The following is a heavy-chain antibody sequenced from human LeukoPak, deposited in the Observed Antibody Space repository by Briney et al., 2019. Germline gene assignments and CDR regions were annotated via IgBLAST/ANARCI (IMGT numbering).Heavy chain of an antibody. Sequence: ASETLSLTCTVSGGSISSYYWSWIRQRPGKGLEGIGYIYYSGSTNYNPSLKSRVTISVDTSKNQFSLKLSSVTAADTAVYYCAREVPTVVTPGYFDYWGQGTLVTVSS. J-gene: IGHJ4*02. CDR3: AREVPTVVTPGYFDY. V-gene: IGHV4-59*01. D-gene: IGHD4-23*01. CDR2: IYYSGST. CDR1: GGSISSYY.